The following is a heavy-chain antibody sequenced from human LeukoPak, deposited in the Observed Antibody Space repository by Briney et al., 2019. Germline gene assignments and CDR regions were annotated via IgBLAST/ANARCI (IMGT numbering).Heavy chain of an antibody. CDR1: GFTFSSYG. V-gene: IGHV3-30*18. Sequence: GGSLRLSCAASGFTFSSYGMHWVRQAPGKGLEWVAVISYDGSNKYYADSVKGRFTISRDNSKNTLYLQMNSLRAEDTAVYYCAKALVMDVWGQGTTVTVSS. D-gene: IGHD2-2*01. CDR2: ISYDGSNK. J-gene: IGHJ6*02. CDR3: AKALVMDV.